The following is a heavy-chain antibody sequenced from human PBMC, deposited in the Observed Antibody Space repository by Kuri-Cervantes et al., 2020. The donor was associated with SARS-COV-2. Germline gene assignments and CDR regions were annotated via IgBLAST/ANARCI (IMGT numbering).Heavy chain of an antibody. V-gene: IGHV3-33*08. J-gene: IGHJ6*02. CDR3: ARVFASYGMDV. Sequence: GGSLRLSCAASGFTFSSYGMHWVRQAPGKGLEWVAVIWYDGSDKYYADSVKGRFTISRDNSKNTLYLQMNSLRAEDTAVYYCARVFASYGMDVWGQGTTVTVSS. CDR1: GFTFSSYG. D-gene: IGHD3-9*01. CDR2: IWYDGSDK.